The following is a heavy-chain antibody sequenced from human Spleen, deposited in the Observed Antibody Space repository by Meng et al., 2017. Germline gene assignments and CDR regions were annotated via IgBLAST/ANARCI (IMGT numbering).Heavy chain of an antibody. D-gene: IGHD2-21*02. CDR1: VYTFTNYG. J-gene: IGHJ4*02. CDR3: ARPHPYCGGDCYPDY. CDR2: ISAYNGNT. Sequence: QLQLCRPGGEVKKPGAAVQSSCKASVYTFTNYGINWVRQAPGQGLEGMGWISAYNGNTNYAKKLQGRVTMTTDTSTSTAYMELRSLRSDDTAVYYCARPHPYCGGDCYPDYWGQGTLVTVSS. V-gene: IGHV1-18*01.